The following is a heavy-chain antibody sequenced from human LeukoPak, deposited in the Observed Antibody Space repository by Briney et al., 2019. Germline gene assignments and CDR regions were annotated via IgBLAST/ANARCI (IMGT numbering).Heavy chain of an antibody. CDR1: GFTFSSYG. D-gene: IGHD3-22*01. CDR3: ARRAGDYSHPYDY. V-gene: IGHV3-30*02. J-gene: IGHJ4*02. Sequence: PGGSLRLSCAASGFTFSSYGMHWVRQAPGKGLEWVAFIRFDGRNKYYADSVKGRFTISRDNSKNTLYLQMHSLRAEDTAVYYCARRAGDYSHPYDYWGQGILVTVSS. CDR2: IRFDGRNK.